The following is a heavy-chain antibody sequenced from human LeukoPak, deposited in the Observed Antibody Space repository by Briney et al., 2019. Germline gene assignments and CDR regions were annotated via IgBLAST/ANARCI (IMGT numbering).Heavy chain of an antibody. Sequence: PSETLSLTCEVYGGSFSGYYWSWIRQPPGKGLEWIGEINHSGSTNYNPSLKSRVTISVDTSKKQFSLKVRSVTAADTAIYYCARHAPVEPPARAFDYWGQGTLVTVSS. J-gene: IGHJ4*02. D-gene: IGHD2-2*01. CDR2: INHSGST. CDR1: GGSFSGYY. CDR3: ARHAPVEPPARAFDY. V-gene: IGHV4-34*01.